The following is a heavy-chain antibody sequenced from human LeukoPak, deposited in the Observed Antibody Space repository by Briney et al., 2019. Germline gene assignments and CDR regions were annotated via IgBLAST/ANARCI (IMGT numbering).Heavy chain of an antibody. D-gene: IGHD6-19*01. CDR3: ARAGYSSGWYVGY. CDR2: ISSSGSTI. V-gene: IGHV3-48*03. J-gene: IGHJ4*02. CDR1: GFTFSSYE. Sequence: PGGSLRLSCAASGFTFSSYEMNWVRQAPGKGLEWVSYISSSGSTIYYADSVKGRFTISRDNAKNSLYLQMNSLRAEDTAVYYCARAGYSSGWYVGYWGQGTLVTVSS.